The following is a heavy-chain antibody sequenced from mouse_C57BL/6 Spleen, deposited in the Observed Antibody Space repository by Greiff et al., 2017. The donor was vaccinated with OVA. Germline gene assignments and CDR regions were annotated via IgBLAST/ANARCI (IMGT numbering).Heavy chain of an antibody. Sequence: EVKLVESEGGLVQPGSSMKLSCTASGFTFSDYYMAWVRQVPEKGLEWVANINYDGSSTYYLDSLKSRFIISRDNAKNILYLQMSSLKSEDTATYYCARGSSYGAWFAYWGQGTLVTVSA. D-gene: IGHD1-1*01. CDR1: GFTFSDYY. J-gene: IGHJ3*01. CDR3: ARGSSYGAWFAY. CDR2: INYDGSST. V-gene: IGHV5-16*01.